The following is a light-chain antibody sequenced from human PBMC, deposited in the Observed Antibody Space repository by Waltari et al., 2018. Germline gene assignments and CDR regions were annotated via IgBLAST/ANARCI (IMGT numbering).Light chain of an antibody. V-gene: IGLV1-44*01. Sequence: QSVLTQPPSASGAPGQRVTISCSGSSPNLGSNAVTWYQQPPGTAPKLLIYSNTQRPSGVPDRFSGSKSGTSASLAISGLQSEDEADYYCAAWDDSLNAHVFGTGTKVTVL. CDR2: SNT. CDR1: SPNLGSNA. CDR3: AAWDDSLNAHV. J-gene: IGLJ1*01.